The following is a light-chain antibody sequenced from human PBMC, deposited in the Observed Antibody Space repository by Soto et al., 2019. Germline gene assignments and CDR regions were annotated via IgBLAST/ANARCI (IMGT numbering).Light chain of an antibody. V-gene: IGLV2-11*01. Sequence: QSVLTRPRSVSGSPGQSVTISCTGTSSDVGAYNYVSWYQHHPGKAPKYMIYDVSKRPSGVPDRFSGSKSGNTASLTISGLQAEDEADYYCCSYAGTYSYVFGTGTKLTVL. CDR1: SSDVGAYNY. J-gene: IGLJ1*01. CDR3: CSYAGTYSYV. CDR2: DVS.